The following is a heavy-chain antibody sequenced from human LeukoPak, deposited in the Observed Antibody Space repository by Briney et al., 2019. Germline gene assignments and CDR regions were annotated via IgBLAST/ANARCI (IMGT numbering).Heavy chain of an antibody. CDR2: ISSSSSYI. J-gene: IGHJ4*02. V-gene: IGHV3-21*01. D-gene: IGHD3-22*01. CDR1: GFTFSSYS. CDR3: ARDSVHGYYDSSGYSTLFDY. Sequence: GGSLRLSCAASGFTFSSYSMNWVRQAPGKGLEWVSSISSSSSYIYYADSVKGRFTISRDNAKNSLYLQMNSLRAEDTAVYYCARDSVHGYYDSSGYSTLFDYWGQGTLVTVSS.